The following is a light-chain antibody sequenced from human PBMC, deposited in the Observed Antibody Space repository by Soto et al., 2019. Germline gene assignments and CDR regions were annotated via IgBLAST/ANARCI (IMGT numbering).Light chain of an antibody. Sequence: DIQLTQSPSFLSASVGDRVTITCRASQGISCYLAWYQQKPGKAPKLLIYAASTLRSGVPSRFSGSGSGTEFTLTISSLQPEDFATYYCQQLNSYPPYTFGQGTKVEIK. CDR1: QGISCY. V-gene: IGKV1-9*01. CDR3: QQLNSYPPYT. CDR2: AAS. J-gene: IGKJ2*01.